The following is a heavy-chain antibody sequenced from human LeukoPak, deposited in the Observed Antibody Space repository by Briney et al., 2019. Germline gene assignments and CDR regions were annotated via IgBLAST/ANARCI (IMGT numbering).Heavy chain of an antibody. CDR1: RYTHTQLS. D-gene: IGHD6-13*01. Sequence: GSSVKDSFKVSRYTHTQLSMHWLGQAPAKGLAWMGGFDPEDGETIYAQKFQGRVTMTENTSTDTAYMEISRLRSEDTGVYYCGGRIGAGWFGPWGKGTLVTV. J-gene: IGHJ5*02. CDR3: GGRIGAGWFGP. CDR2: FDPEDGET. V-gene: IGHV1-24*01.